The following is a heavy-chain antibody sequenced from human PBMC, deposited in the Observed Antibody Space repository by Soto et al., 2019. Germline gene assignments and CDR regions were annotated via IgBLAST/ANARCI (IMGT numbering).Heavy chain of an antibody. V-gene: IGHV3-11*05. CDR1: GLTSSDYY. Sequence: QVQLVESGGGLFKPGGSLRLSCEPPGLTSSDYYRSWIGQAPGRGREGVSYISISSSYTNYADSVKGRFTISRDNAKNSLYLQMNSLRAEDTAVYYCARDRGYYGSGRRYGMDVWGQGTTVTVSS. CDR3: ARDRGYYGSGRRYGMDV. D-gene: IGHD3-10*01. J-gene: IGHJ6*02. CDR2: ISISSSYT.